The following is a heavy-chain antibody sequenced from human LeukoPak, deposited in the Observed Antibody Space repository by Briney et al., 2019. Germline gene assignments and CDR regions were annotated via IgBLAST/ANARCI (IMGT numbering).Heavy chain of an antibody. CDR2: INPNSGGT. CDR1: GYTFTSYY. CDR3: ARGDCSSTSCYYYDSSGVPTQDY. J-gene: IGHJ4*02. D-gene: IGHD2-2*01. V-gene: IGHV1-2*06. Sequence: ASVKVSRKASGYTFTSYYMHWVRQAPGQGLEWMGRINPNSGGTNYAQKFQGRVTMTRDTSISTAYMELSRLRSDDTAVYYCARGDCSSTSCYYYDSSGVPTQDYWGQGTLVTVSS.